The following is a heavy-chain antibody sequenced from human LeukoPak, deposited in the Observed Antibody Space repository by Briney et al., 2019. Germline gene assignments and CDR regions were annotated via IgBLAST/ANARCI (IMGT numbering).Heavy chain of an antibody. Sequence: PGGSLRLSCAASGFTFSSYAMHWVRQAPGKGLEWVAVISYDGSNKYYADSVKGRFTISRDNSKNTLYLQMNSLRAEDTAVYYCARDSSCSGGSCYPTFDYWGQGTLVTVSS. V-gene: IGHV3-30-3*01. CDR3: ARDSSCSGGSCYPTFDY. D-gene: IGHD2-15*01. CDR2: ISYDGSNK. J-gene: IGHJ4*02. CDR1: GFTFSSYA.